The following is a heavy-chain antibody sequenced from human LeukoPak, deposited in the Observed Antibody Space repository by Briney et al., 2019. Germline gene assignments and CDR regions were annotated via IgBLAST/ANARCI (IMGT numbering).Heavy chain of an antibody. CDR2: IQAKAYGGAT. V-gene: IGHV3-49*04. D-gene: IGHD2-2*01. CDR3: TRAPHPRCSSSGCYLDY. Sequence: GGSLRLSWSTSGFTFGDYAMSWVRQAPEKGLEWVGFIQAKAYGGATKYAASVNGRFSISRDDSQSIANLQMNDLKTEDTAVYYCTRAPHPRCSSSGCYLDYWGQGTLVTVSS. J-gene: IGHJ4*02. CDR1: GFTFGDYA.